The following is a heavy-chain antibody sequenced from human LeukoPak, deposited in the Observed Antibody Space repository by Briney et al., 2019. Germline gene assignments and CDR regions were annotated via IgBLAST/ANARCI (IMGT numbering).Heavy chain of an antibody. Sequence: SETLSLTCSVSSGSIKNFYWSWIRQSPGKGLEWIGNTDDSGDTSYNPSLKSRVTISVDTSKNQFSLRLSSVAAADTAVYYCARSGWQYYFDYWGQGTLVTVSS. D-gene: IGHD6-19*01. CDR3: ARSGWQYYFDY. CDR1: SGSIKNFY. V-gene: IGHV4-4*09. CDR2: TDDSGDT. J-gene: IGHJ4*01.